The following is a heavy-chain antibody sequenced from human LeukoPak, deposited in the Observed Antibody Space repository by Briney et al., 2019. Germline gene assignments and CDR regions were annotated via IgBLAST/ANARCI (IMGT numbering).Heavy chain of an antibody. V-gene: IGHV4-34*01. D-gene: IGHD6-19*01. CDR2: INHSGST. CDR3: ARSSDIAVAGTFSF. CDR1: GGSFSGYY. Sequence: SETLSLTCAVYGGSFSGYYWSWIRQPPGKGLEWIGEINHSGSTNYNPSLKSRVTISVDTSKNQFSLKLSSVTAADTAVYYCARSSDIAVAGTFSFWGQGTLVTVTS. J-gene: IGHJ4*02.